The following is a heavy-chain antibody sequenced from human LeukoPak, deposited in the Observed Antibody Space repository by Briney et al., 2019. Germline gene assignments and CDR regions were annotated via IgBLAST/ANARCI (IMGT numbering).Heavy chain of an antibody. D-gene: IGHD3-22*01. V-gene: IGHV1-24*01. Sequence: ASVKVSCKVSGYTLTELSMHWVRQAPGKGLEWMGGFDPEDGETIYAQKFQGRVTMTEDTSTDTAYMELSSLRSKDTAVYYCATDYFDSSAPSVGAFDIWGQGTMVTVSS. CDR1: GYTLTELS. CDR2: FDPEDGET. J-gene: IGHJ3*02. CDR3: ATDYFDSSAPSVGAFDI.